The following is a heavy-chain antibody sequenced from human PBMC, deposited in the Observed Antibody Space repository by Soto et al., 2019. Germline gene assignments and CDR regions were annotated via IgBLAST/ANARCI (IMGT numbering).Heavy chain of an antibody. D-gene: IGHD2-21*02. CDR3: ARGRKGLTSFFDY. V-gene: IGHV4-39*01. CDR2: IYYSGST. Sequence: GSLRLSCAASGFTFSNNWMSWVRQPPGKGLEWIGSIYYSGSTYYNPSLKSRVTISVDTSKNQFSLKLTSVTAADTAVFYCARGRKGLTSFFDYWGQGTLVTVSS. CDR1: GFTFSNNW. J-gene: IGHJ4*02.